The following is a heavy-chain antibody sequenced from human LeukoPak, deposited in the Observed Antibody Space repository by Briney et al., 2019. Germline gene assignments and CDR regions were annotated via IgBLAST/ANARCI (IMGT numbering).Heavy chain of an antibody. CDR2: IKQDGSEK. Sequence: GGSLRLSCAASGFTFSTFWMSWVRQAPGKGLEWVANIKQDGSEKYYVDSVKGRFTISRDNAKNSLYLQMNSLRAEDTAMYYCARDSAGNDYWGQGTLVTVSS. CDR3: ARDSAGNDY. J-gene: IGHJ4*02. D-gene: IGHD6-13*01. V-gene: IGHV3-7*01. CDR1: GFTFSTFW.